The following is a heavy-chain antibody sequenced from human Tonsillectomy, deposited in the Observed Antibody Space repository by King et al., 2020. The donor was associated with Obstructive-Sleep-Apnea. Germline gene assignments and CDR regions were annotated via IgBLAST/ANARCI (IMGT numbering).Heavy chain of an antibody. CDR3: TRGGRTTVN. Sequence: VQLVESGGGLVQPGRSLRLSCTASGFTLGDYAMSWFRQAPGKGREWVGFIRSKAYGWTTEYAASVKGRFTISRDDSKSIAYLQMNSLKTEDTAVYYCTRGGRTTVNWGQGTLVTVSS. CDR2: IRSKAYGWTT. D-gene: IGHD4-11*01. CDR1: GFTLGDYA. J-gene: IGHJ4*02. V-gene: IGHV3-49*03.